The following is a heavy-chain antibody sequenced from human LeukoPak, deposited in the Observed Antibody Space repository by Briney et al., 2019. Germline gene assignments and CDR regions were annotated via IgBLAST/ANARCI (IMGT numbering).Heavy chain of an antibody. J-gene: IGHJ4*02. D-gene: IGHD4-17*01. CDR3: ARYRLVLYGDYAAPFDY. Sequence: GASVKVSCKASGYTFTSYGISWVRQAPGQGLEWMGWISAYNGNTNYAQKLQGRVTMTTDTSTSTAYMELRSLRSDDTAVYYCARYRLVLYGDYAAPFDYWGQGTLVTVSS. V-gene: IGHV1-18*01. CDR1: GYTFTSYG. CDR2: ISAYNGNT.